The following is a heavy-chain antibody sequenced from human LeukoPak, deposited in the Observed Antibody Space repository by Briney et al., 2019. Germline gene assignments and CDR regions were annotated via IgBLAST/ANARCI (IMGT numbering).Heavy chain of an antibody. J-gene: IGHJ5*02. V-gene: IGHV3-23*01. Sequence: GGSLRLSCAASGFTFSSYAMSWVRQAPGKGLEWVSAISGSGGSTYYADSVKGRFTISRDNSKNTLYLQMNSLRAEDTAVYYCAKGVRPYHSSGWYTWFDPWGQGTLVTVSS. CDR3: AKGVRPYHSSGWYTWFDP. CDR2: ISGSGGST. D-gene: IGHD6-19*01. CDR1: GFTFSSYA.